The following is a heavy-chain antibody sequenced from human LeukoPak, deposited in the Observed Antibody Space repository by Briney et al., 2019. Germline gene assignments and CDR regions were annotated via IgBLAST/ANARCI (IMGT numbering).Heavy chain of an antibody. CDR1: GFTFSSYS. J-gene: IGHJ4*02. Sequence: GGSLRLSCAASGFTFSSYSMNWVRQTPGKGLEYVSAISSNGGSTYYADSVKGRFTISRDNSKNTLYLQMNSLRAEDTAVYYCARVSSSGWDFDYWGQGTLVTVSS. V-gene: IGHV3-64*04. CDR2: ISSNGGST. CDR3: ARVSSSGWDFDY. D-gene: IGHD6-19*01.